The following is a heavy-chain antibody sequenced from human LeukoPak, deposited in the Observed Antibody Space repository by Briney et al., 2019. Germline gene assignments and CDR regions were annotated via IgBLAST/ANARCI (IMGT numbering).Heavy chain of an antibody. J-gene: IGHJ4*02. CDR2: ISGSGGTT. CDR1: GFTFNNYA. CDR3: AKGSSPFDY. V-gene: IGHV3-23*01. D-gene: IGHD1-26*01. Sequence: GGSLRLSCAASGFTFNNYAMSWVRQAPGKGLEWVSGISGSGGTTYYADSVTGRFTISRDTSENTLYLQMNSLRAEDTAVYYCAKGSSPFDYWGQGTLVTVSS.